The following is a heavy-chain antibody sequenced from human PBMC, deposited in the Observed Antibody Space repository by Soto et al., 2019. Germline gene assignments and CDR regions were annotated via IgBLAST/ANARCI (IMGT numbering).Heavy chain of an antibody. CDR2: VSGTGGKT. CDR3: AKARDRDYGGKSHPFDY. J-gene: IGHJ4*02. Sequence: EVQLSESGGGLAQPGGSLRLSCAASGLAFSIYAMTWVRQAPGKGLEWVATVSGTGGKTYYADSVQGWFTLSRDNSKNTLHLQMNSLRADDTALYYCAKARDRDYGGKSHPFDYWGQGTLVTVSS. V-gene: IGHV3-23*01. CDR1: GLAFSIYA. D-gene: IGHD2-21*01.